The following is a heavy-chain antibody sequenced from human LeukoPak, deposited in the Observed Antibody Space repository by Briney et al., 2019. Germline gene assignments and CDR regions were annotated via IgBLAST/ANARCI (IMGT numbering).Heavy chain of an antibody. V-gene: IGHV3-9*01. CDR3: AKDMSYSSSSYPDY. D-gene: IGHD6-6*01. J-gene: IGHJ4*02. Sequence: GGSLRLSCAASGFTFDDYAMHWVRQAPGKGLEWVSGISWNSGSIGYADSVKGRFTISRDNAKNSLYLQMNSLRAEDTALYYCAKDMSYSSSSYPDYWGQGTLVTVSS. CDR1: GFTFDDYA. CDR2: ISWNSGSI.